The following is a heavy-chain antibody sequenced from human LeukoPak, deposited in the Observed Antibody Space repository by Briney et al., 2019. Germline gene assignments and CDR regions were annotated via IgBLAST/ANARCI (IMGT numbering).Heavy chain of an antibody. V-gene: IGHV3-9*01. CDR1: GFTFDDYA. D-gene: IGHD5-18*01. CDR2: ISWNSGSI. J-gene: IGHJ4*02. Sequence: GRSLRLSCAASGFTFDDYAMHWVRQAPGKGLEWVSGISWNSGSIGYADSVKGRFTISRDNAKNSLYLQMNSLRAEDTALYYCAKDREFRSYGYYFDYWGQGTLVTVSS. CDR3: AKDREFRSYGYYFDY.